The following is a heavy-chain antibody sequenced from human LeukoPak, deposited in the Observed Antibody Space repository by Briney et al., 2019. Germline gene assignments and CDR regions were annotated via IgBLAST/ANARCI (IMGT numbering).Heavy chain of an antibody. V-gene: IGHV3-21*01. CDR1: GFTFSSYS. Sequence: GGSLRLSCAASGFTFSSYSMNWVRQAPGKGLEWVSSISSSSSYIYYADSVKGRFTISRDNAKNSLYLQMNSLRAEDTAVFYCARGLVVAATSAFDIWGQGTMVTVSS. CDR3: ARGLVVAATSAFDI. D-gene: IGHD2-15*01. J-gene: IGHJ3*02. CDR2: ISSSSSYI.